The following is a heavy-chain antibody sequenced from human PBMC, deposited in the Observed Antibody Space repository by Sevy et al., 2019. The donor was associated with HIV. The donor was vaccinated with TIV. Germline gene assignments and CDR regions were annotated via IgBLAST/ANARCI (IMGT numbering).Heavy chain of an antibody. CDR1: GFSVSINY. Sequence: GGSLRLSCAASGFSVSINYMSWVRQAPGKGLEFVSVIYSGGDTYYADSAKGRFTISRDNSKNTLYLQMNSLGAEDTAMYYCGRGAGYSTGWAPRYYFDYGGQGTLVTVSS. V-gene: IGHV3-53*01. D-gene: IGHD6-19*01. CDR2: IYSGGDT. CDR3: GRGAGYSTGWAPRYYFDY. J-gene: IGHJ4*02.